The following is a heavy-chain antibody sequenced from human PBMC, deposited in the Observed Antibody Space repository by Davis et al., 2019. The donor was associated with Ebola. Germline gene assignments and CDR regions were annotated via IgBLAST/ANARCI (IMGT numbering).Heavy chain of an antibody. J-gene: IGHJ3*02. V-gene: IGHV3-23*01. D-gene: IGHD3-22*01. CDR2: ISGSGGST. CDR3: ARGGYYDSSGYSHAAFDI. CDR1: VITFSSYA. Sequence: GESLKISCTDSVITFSSYAMTWVRQAPGKGLEWVSAISGSGGSTYYADSVKGRFTISRDNSKNTLYLQMNSLRAEDTAVYYCARGGYYDSSGYSHAAFDIWGQGTMVTVSS.